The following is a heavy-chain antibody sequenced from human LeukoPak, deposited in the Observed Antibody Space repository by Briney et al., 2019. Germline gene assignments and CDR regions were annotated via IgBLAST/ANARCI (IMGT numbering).Heavy chain of an antibody. CDR3: ARAYYSTSWFPH. V-gene: IGHV4-34*01. D-gene: IGHD3-10*01. J-gene: IGHJ5*02. CDR1: GVSSSGYY. CDR2: INHSGRT. Sequence: PETLSLTCAVSGVSSSGYYWGWIRQTPGKGLERIGEINHSGRTNYNPSLKSRVTISADTSKNQFSLELRSVTAADTAVYYCARAYYSTSWFPHWGQGALVTVSS.